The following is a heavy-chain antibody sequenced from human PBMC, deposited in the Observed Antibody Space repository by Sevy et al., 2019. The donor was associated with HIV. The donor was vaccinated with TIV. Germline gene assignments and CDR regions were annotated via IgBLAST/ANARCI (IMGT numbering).Heavy chain of an antibody. CDR1: GYTFTSYG. J-gene: IGHJ6*02. Sequence: ASVKVSCKASGYTFTSYGISWVRQAPGQGLEWMGWISAYNGNTNYAQILQGRVTMTTDTSTSTAYMELSGLRSDDTAVYYCARAIYSSSWYPKGGYYYYYGMDVWGQGTTVTVSS. CDR2: ISAYNGNT. CDR3: ARAIYSSSWYPKGGYYYYYGMDV. D-gene: IGHD6-13*01. V-gene: IGHV1-18*01.